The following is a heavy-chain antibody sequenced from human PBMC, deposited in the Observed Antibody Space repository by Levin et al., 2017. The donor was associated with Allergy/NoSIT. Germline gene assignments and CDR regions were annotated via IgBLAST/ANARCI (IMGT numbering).Heavy chain of an antibody. Sequence: GGSLRLSCAASGFTFEDYAMHWVRQAPGKGLEWVSSLSWNSGSVDYADSVKGRFTISRDNAKTSLYLQMSSLRAEETAVYYCAKSPYGTYPYYGFCVWGQGTTVTVSS. CDR2: LSWNSGSV. CDR3: AKSPYGTYPYYGFCV. V-gene: IGHV3-9*01. J-gene: IGHJ6*02. D-gene: IGHD4-17*01. CDR1: GFTFEDYA.